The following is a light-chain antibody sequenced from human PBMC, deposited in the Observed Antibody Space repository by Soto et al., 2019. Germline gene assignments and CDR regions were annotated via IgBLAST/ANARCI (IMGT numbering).Light chain of an antibody. CDR3: QQYYSTPRT. J-gene: IGKJ3*01. V-gene: IGKV4-1*01. CDR1: QSVLYSSNNKNY. CDR2: WAS. Sequence: IVISQWPDSLAVSLGERATINCKSSQSVLYSSNNKNYLAWYQQKPGQPPKLLIYWASTRESGVPDRFSGSGSGTDFTLTISSLQAEDVAVYYCQQYYSTPRTFGPGTKVDIK.